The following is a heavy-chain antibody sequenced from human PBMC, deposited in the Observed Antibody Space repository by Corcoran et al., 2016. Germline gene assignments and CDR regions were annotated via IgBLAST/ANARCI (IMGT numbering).Heavy chain of an antibody. D-gene: IGHD1-26*01. CDR1: GFAFDTYW. J-gene: IGHJ4*02. CDR2: IKGGENEK. V-gene: IGHV3-7*01. Sequence: EVQLVESGGGLVQPGGSLRLSCAASGFAFDTYWMNWVRQAPGKGLEWVANIKGGENEKYYVDSVKGRFTISRDNGKNLVYLQMNSLRAEDTAVYYCAKEVGRGDYFDYWGQGTLVTVSS. CDR3: AKEVGRGDYFDY.